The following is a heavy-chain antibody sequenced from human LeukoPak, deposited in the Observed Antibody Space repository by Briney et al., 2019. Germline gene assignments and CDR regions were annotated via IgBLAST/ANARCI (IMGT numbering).Heavy chain of an antibody. J-gene: IGHJ4*02. Sequence: GGSLRLSCAASGFTFSSYAMHWVRQAPGKGLEWVAVISYDGSNKYYADSVKGRFTISRDNSKNTLYMQMNSLRAEDTAVYYCASGSPLRLSLPYWGQGTLVTVSS. CDR3: ASGSPLRLSLPY. D-gene: IGHD5-18*01. CDR2: ISYDGSNK. V-gene: IGHV3-30-3*01. CDR1: GFTFSSYA.